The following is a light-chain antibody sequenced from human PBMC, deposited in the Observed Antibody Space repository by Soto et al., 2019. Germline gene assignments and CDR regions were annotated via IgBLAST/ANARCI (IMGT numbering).Light chain of an antibody. CDR3: EQSYGT. J-gene: IGKJ3*01. CDR1: QNIRTY. CDR2: ASS. V-gene: IGKV1-39*01. Sequence: DIQMTQSPSSLSASVGDRVTFTCRASQNIRTYLNWYQQKPGKVPKLLIYASSSLKRGVPSRFSGGGSGTDFTLTTRSLQPEDFATYSCEQSYGTFGPGTQVDIK.